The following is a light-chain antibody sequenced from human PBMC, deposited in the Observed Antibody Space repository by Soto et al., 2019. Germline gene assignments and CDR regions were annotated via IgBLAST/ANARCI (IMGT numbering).Light chain of an antibody. CDR1: QSISSY. CDR3: QQRRDWPRT. CDR2: DAS. V-gene: IGKV3-11*01. Sequence: EIVLTQSPATLSLSPGERATLSCRASQSISSYLAWYQQKPGQAPRLLFYDASIRAAGIPARFSGRGSGTDSTPTISSLEPEDLAVYYCQQRRDWPRTFGRGTKLEIK. J-gene: IGKJ2*01.